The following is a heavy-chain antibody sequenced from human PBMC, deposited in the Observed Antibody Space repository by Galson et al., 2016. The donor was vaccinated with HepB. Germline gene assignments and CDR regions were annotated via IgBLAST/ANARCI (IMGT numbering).Heavy chain of an antibody. CDR1: GFPFGTYG. Sequence: SLRLSCAASGFPFGTYGMSWVRQAPGKGLEWVSGISGSGGSIYSADSVNGRFTIARDNSENTLYLQMHSLRAEDTAVYYCARDEDDPSYTIDFWGQGTLVSVSS. CDR2: ISGSGGSI. CDR3: ARDEDDPSYTIDF. J-gene: IGHJ4*02. V-gene: IGHV3-23*01. D-gene: IGHD3-10*01.